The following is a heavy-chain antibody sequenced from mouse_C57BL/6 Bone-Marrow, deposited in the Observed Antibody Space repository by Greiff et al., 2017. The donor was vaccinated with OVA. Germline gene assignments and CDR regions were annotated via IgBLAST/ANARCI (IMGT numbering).Heavy chain of an antibody. J-gene: IGHJ2*01. Sequence: VQLQESGPELVKPGASVTISCKASGYAFSSSWMNWVQQRPGKGLEWIGRISPGDGATYYNGMFKGQAILPADKYSRPAYMQLSSLTSEDTAFYFSVSVGDSSNDYIDYWGQGTTLTVSS. CDR3: VSVGDSSNDYIDY. D-gene: IGHD3-2*02. CDR2: ISPGDGAT. V-gene: IGHV1-82*01. CDR1: GYAFSSSW.